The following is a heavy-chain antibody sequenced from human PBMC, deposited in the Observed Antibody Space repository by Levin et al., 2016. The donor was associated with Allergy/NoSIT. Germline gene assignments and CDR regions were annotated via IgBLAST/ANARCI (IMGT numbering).Heavy chain of an antibody. CDR1: GYSFTSYW. CDR3: ARAYYGSGSYSEFDP. CDR2: IYPGDSDT. V-gene: IGHV5-51*01. D-gene: IGHD3-10*01. J-gene: IGHJ5*02. Sequence: KVSCKGSGYSFTSYWIGWVRQMPGKGLEWMGIIYPGDSDTRYSPSFQGQVTISADKSISTAYLQWSSLKASDTAMYYCARAYYGSGSYSEFDPWGQGTLVTVSS.